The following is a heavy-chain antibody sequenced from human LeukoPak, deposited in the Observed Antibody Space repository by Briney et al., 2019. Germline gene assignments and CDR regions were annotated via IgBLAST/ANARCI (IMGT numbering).Heavy chain of an antibody. D-gene: IGHD4-11*01. V-gene: IGHV1-69*13. CDR1: GGTFSSYA. J-gene: IGHJ6*02. CDR2: IIPIFGTA. Sequence: SVKVSCKASGGTFSSYAISWVRQAPGQGLEWMGGIIPIFGTANYAQKFQGRVTITADESTSTAYMELSSLRSEDTAVYYCARGPAVTKYYYYGMDVWGQGTTVTVS. CDR3: ARGPAVTKYYYYGMDV.